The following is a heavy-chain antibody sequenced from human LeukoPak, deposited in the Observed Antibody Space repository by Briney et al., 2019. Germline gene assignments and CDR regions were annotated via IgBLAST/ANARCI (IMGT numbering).Heavy chain of an antibody. J-gene: IGHJ5*02. V-gene: IGHV1-18*01. CDR3: ARVLGVTGSNWFDP. Sequence: GASVTVSCKASGYTFTSYGISWVRQARGQGLEWMGWISAYNGNTNYAQKLQGRVTMTTDTSTSTAYMELRSLRSDDTAVYYCARVLGVTGSNWFDPWGQGTLVTVSS. D-gene: IGHD1-20*01. CDR1: GYTFTSYG. CDR2: ISAYNGNT.